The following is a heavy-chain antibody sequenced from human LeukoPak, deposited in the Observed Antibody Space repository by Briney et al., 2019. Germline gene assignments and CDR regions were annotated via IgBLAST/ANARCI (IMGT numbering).Heavy chain of an antibody. V-gene: IGHV4-4*07. CDR3: ARGWAYMDV. Sequence: KTSEALSLTCTVSGGSISSYYWSWIRQPAGKGLEWIGRINTSGNINYNPSLKSRVTMSLDTSKNQFSLNLRSVTAADTAVYYCARGWAYMDVWGKGTTVTVSS. CDR1: GGSISSYY. D-gene: IGHD1-26*01. J-gene: IGHJ6*03. CDR2: INTSGNI.